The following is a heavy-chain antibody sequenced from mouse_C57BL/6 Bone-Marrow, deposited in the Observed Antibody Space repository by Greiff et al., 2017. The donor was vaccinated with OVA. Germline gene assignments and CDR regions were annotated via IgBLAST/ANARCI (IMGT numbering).Heavy chain of an antibody. CDR2: IYPRRGNT. D-gene: IGHD1-1*01. J-gene: IGHJ2*01. V-gene: IGHV1-81*01. CDR3: AREGYYYGGDD. CDR1: GYTFTSYG. Sequence: VQLQQSGAELARPGASVKLSCKASGYTFTSYGISWVKQRTGQGLEWIGEIYPRRGNTYYNEKFKGKATLTADKSSSTAYMELRSLTSEDSAVYFCAREGYYYGGDDWGQGTTLTVSS.